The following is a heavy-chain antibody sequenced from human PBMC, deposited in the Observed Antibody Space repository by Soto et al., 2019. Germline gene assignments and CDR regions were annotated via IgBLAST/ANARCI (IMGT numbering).Heavy chain of an antibody. Sequence: SGNLALSCAVSGGSVSVSYWTVILKPQGKGLEWIGYIYYSGSTNYNPSLKSRVTISVDTSKNHFSLKLSSVTAADTAVYYCARIQSGIFGVVKPYYYYGMDVWGQGTTVTGSS. J-gene: IGHJ6*02. D-gene: IGHD3-3*01. CDR3: ARIQSGIFGVVKPYYYYGMDV. CDR1: GGSVSVSY. V-gene: IGHV4-59*02. CDR2: IYYSGST.